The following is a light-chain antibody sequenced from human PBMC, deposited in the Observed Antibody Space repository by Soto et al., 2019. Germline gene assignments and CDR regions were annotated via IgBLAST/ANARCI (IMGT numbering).Light chain of an antibody. V-gene: IGKV3-20*01. Sequence: EIVLTQSPGTPSLSPGERATLSCRASQSVISSYLAWYQQKAGRAPRLLIYDSSSRAAGIPDRFSGSGSGTDFTLTIDRLEPEDFAVYYCQQYGSLPCTFGQGTNLEIK. J-gene: IGKJ2*02. CDR3: QQYGSLPCT. CDR1: QSVISSY. CDR2: DSS.